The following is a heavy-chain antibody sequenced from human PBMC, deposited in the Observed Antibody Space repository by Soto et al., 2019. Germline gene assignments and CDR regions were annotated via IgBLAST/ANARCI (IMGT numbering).Heavy chain of an antibody. CDR2: IIPIFGTA. D-gene: IGHD2-21*02. CDR1: GGTFSSYA. CDR3: AREMVVVTVVVYYCGMDV. J-gene: IGHJ6*02. V-gene: IGHV1-69*01. Sequence: QVQLVQSGAEVKKPGSSVKVSCKASGGTFSSYAISWVRQAPGQGLEWMGGIIPIFGTANYAQKFQGRVTITADEATSTAYKDLSSVRSEDTAVYYCAREMVVVTVVVYYCGMDVWGQGTTVTVS.